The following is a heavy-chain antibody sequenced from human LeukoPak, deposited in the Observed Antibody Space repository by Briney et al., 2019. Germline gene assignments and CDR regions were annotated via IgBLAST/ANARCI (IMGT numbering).Heavy chain of an antibody. CDR2: INHSGST. CDR1: GGSFSGYY. D-gene: IGHD2-2*01. Sequence: SETLSLTCAVYGGSFSGYYWSWIRQPPGKGLEWIGEINHSGSTNYNPSLKSRVTISVDTSKNQFSLKLSSVTAADTAVYYCARGRRTFIVVVPAAISWFDPWGQGTLVTVSS. V-gene: IGHV4-34*01. J-gene: IGHJ5*02. CDR3: ARGRRTFIVVVPAAISWFDP.